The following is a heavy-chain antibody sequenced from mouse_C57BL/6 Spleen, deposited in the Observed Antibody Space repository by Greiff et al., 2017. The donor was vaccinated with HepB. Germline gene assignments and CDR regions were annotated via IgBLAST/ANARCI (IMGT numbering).Heavy chain of an antibody. J-gene: IGHJ2*01. V-gene: IGHV1-69*01. CDR3: ARSLNGYLDY. CDR2: IDPSDSYT. Sequence: QVQLKQPGAELVMPGASVKLSCKASGYTFTSYWMHWVKQRPGQGLEWIGEIDPSDSYTNYNQKFKGKSTLTVDKSSSTAYMQLSSLTSEDSAVYYCARSLNGYLDYWGQGTTLTVSS. CDR1: GYTFTSYW. D-gene: IGHD1-1*01.